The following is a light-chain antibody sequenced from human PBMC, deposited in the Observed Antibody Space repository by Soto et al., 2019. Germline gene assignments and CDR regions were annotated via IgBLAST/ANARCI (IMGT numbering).Light chain of an antibody. V-gene: IGKV2-30*01. CDR1: QSLVNSDGNTY. Sequence: EVVMTQSPLSLPVTLGQPASISCRSSQSLVNSDGNTYLNWFHQRPGQSPRRLIYKVSNRDSGVRDIXSGSGSGTDFTLRISRVEAEDVGVYYCMQGSHWPRTFGQGTRVEIK. CDR3: MQGSHWPRT. CDR2: KVS. J-gene: IGKJ1*01.